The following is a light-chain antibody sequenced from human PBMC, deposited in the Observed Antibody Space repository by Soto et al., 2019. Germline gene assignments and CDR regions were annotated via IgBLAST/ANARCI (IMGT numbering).Light chain of an antibody. V-gene: IGKV1-39*01. CDR1: QSISSY. Sequence: DLQMTQSPSSLSASVGVRVTITCRASQSISSYLNWYQQKPGKAPKLLIYAASSLQSGFPSRFSGSGSGTDFTLTISSLQPEDFATYYCQQSYSPITFGHGTRLEIK. J-gene: IGKJ5*01. CDR3: QQSYSPIT. CDR2: AAS.